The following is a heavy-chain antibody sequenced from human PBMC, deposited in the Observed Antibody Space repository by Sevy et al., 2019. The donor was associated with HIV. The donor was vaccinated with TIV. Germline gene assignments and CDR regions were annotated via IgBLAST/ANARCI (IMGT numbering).Heavy chain of an antibody. D-gene: IGHD3-9*01. CDR3: ARASRQTIRGYFVA. V-gene: IGHV1-2*06. Sequence: ASVKVSCKASGYSFSAYFLHWVRQAPGQGLEWMGRISPNSGGTVYAQKFRGRVTMTRDTSSTTAYMELTRLKSDDTAVYYCARASRQTIRGYFVAWGQGALVTVSS. CDR2: ISPNSGGT. CDR1: GYSFSAYF. J-gene: IGHJ5*02.